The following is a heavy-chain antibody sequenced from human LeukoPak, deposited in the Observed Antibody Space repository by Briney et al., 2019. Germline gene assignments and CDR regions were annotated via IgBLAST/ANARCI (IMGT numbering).Heavy chain of an antibody. V-gene: IGHV4-59*01. CDR3: ARGGSKNGFDSNFDY. D-gene: IGHD5-12*01. Sequence: SETLSLTCTVSGGSINGYYWSWIRQPPGKGLEWIGYIYYSGSTNYNPSLKSRVTISVDTSKNRFSLKLSSVTAADTAIYYCARGGSKNGFDSNFDYWGQGTLVTVSS. CDR2: IYYSGST. CDR1: GGSINGYY. J-gene: IGHJ4*02.